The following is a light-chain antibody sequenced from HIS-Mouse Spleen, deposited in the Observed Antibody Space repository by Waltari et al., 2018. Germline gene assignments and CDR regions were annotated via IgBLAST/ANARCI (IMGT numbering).Light chain of an antibody. V-gene: IGLV7-46*01. J-gene: IGLJ3*02. CDR1: TGAVTSGPN. Sequence: QAVVTQEPSLTVSPGGTVTLTCGSSTGAVTSGPNPYWFPQKPGQAPRTLIYDTSNKPPWTPARFSGSLLGGKAALTLSGAQPEDEAEYYCLLSYSGARQGVFGGGTKLTVL. CDR2: DTS. CDR3: LLSYSGARQGV.